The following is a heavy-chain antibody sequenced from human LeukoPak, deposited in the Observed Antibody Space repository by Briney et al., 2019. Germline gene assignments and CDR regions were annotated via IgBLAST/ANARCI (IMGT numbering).Heavy chain of an antibody. D-gene: IGHD1-26*01. CDR3: ARGRAGRRRPYYYYYMDV. CDR1: GYTFTSYD. Sequence: VSVKVSCKASGYTFTSYDINWVRQATGQGLEWMGWMNPNSGNTGYAQKFQGRVTITRNTSISTAYMELSSLRSEDTAVYYCARGRAGRRRPYYYYYMDVWGKGTTVTVSS. J-gene: IGHJ6*03. V-gene: IGHV1-8*03. CDR2: MNPNSGNT.